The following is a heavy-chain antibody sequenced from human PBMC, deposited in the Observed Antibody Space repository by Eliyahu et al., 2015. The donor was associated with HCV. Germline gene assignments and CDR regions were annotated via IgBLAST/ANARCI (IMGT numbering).Heavy chain of an antibody. J-gene: IGHJ4*02. CDR2: INPNSGST. V-gene: IGHV1-2*02. CDR1: GYTFTGYY. D-gene: IGHD1-26*01. CDR3: ARVARYSGSERSFDY. Sequence: QVQLVQSGAEVKKPGASGKVSCKASGYTFTGYYMHWVRQAPGQGLEWMGWINPNSGSTNYAQKFQGRVTMTRDTSISTAYMELSRLRSDDTAVYYCARVARYSGSERSFDYWGQGTLVTVSS.